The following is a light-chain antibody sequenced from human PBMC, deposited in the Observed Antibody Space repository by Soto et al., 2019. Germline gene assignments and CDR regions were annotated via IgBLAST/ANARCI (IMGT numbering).Light chain of an antibody. CDR3: QQSFNTLT. CDR2: SAS. Sequence: DLQMTQSPSSLSAAVGDRVTITCRASHDIITYLCWYQQRPGKAPKLLMYSASILQSGVPPRFSGSGSGTDFTLTISSLQPEDIATYYCQQSFNTLTFGGGTKVEIK. V-gene: IGKV1-39*01. CDR1: HDIITY. J-gene: IGKJ4*01.